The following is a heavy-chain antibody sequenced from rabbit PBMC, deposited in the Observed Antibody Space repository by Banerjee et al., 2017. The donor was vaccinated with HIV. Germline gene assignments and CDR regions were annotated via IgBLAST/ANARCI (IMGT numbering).Heavy chain of an antibody. Sequence: QEQLVESGGGLFQPGGSPALTCQASGFSFSRDYVMCWVRQAPGKGLEWIGCMNTYTSKAVYATWTKGRFTVSKTSSTTVTLHMTSLTDADTATYSCARDLVGVIGWNFGLWGPGTLVTVS. CDR2: MNTYTSKA. CDR3: ARDLVGVIGWNFGL. CDR1: GFSFSRDYV. V-gene: IGHV1S45*01. J-gene: IGHJ4*01. D-gene: IGHD4-1*01.